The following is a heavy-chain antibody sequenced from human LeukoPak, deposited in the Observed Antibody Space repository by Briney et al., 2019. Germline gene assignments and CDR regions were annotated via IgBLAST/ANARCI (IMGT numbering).Heavy chain of an antibody. CDR3: AKDYGSGSSPDY. CDR1: GVTFSSDG. V-gene: IGHV3-30*18. J-gene: IGHJ4*02. D-gene: IGHD3-10*01. CDR2: ISYDGSNK. Sequence: HPGRSLRLSCAASGVTFSSDGMHWVRQAPGKGLKWVAVISYDGSNKYYADSVKGRFTISRDNSKNTLYLQMNSLRAEDTAVYYCAKDYGSGSSPDYWGQGTLVTVSS.